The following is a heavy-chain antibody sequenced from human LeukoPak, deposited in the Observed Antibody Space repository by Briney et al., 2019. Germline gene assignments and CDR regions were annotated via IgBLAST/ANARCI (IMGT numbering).Heavy chain of an antibody. CDR2: INPSGGST. CDR1: GYTFTSYY. V-gene: IGHV1-46*01. J-gene: IGHJ6*03. CDR3: ASGRYPGRYYYYMDV. Sequence: ASVKVSCKASGYTFTSYYMHWVRQAPGQGLEWMGIINPSGGSTSYAQKFQGRVTMTRDMSTSTVHMELSSLRSEDTAVYYCASGRYPGRYYYYMDVWGKGTTVTVSS. D-gene: IGHD3-9*01.